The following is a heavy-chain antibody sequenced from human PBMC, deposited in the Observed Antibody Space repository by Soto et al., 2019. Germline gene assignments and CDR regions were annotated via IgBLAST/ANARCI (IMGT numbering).Heavy chain of an antibody. D-gene: IGHD2-2*01. CDR1: GGSISSGGYY. J-gene: IGHJ5*02. Sequence: SETLSLTCTVSGGSISSGGYYWTWIRQHPGKGLEWIGYTYYSGSTYYNPSLVSRVTISVDTSMNQFSLDLRSVTAADTAVYYCARDKGVCSSKNCYAGNWFDPWGQGTPVTVSS. V-gene: IGHV4-31*03. CDR2: TYYSGST. CDR3: ARDKGVCSSKNCYAGNWFDP.